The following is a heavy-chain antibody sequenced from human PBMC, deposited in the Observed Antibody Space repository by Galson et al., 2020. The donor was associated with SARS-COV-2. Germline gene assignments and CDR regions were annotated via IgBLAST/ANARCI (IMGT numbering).Heavy chain of an antibody. J-gene: IGHJ6*02. CDR2: ISSSGSTI. D-gene: IGHD3-10*01. CDR1: GFTFSDYY. Sequence: KIGESLKISCAASGFTFSDYYMSWIRQAPGKGLEWVSYISSSGSTIYYADSVKGRFTISRDNAKNSLYLQMNSLRAEDTAVYYCARDYGSMVRGQTDYYYYGMDVWGQGTTVTVAS. CDR3: ARDYGSMVRGQTDYYYYGMDV. V-gene: IGHV3-11*01.